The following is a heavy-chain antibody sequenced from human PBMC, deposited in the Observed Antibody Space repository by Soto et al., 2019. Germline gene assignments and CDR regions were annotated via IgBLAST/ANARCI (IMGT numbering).Heavy chain of an antibody. Sequence: QVQLVQSGAEVKKPGSSVKVSCKASGGTFSSYAISWVRQAPGQGLEWMGGVIPIFGTANYAQKFQGRVTITADESTSTAYMELSSLRSEDTAVYYCARDRTTVSPPYYYYGMDVWGQGTTVTVSS. CDR2: VIPIFGTA. D-gene: IGHD4-17*01. V-gene: IGHV1-69*01. CDR1: GGTFSSYA. J-gene: IGHJ6*02. CDR3: ARDRTTVSPPYYYYGMDV.